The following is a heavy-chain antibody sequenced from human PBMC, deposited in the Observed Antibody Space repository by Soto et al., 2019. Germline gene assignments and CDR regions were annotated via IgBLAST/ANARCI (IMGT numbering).Heavy chain of an antibody. Sequence: ITLKESGPTLAKPTHPLTLTCTFSGFSLNTSGLGVGRIRQPPGKPLDRLALIYWDDAAYYTPSLKSRLTRTKDSPKNQVVFSMTNLAPVVTATYSCVHRPSCDTSYAGIWWFDPWGQGTLVTVSS. D-gene: IGHD5-18*01. CDR2: IYWDDAA. CDR3: VHRPSCDTSYAGIWWFDP. J-gene: IGHJ5*02. CDR1: GFSLNTSGLG. V-gene: IGHV2-5*02.